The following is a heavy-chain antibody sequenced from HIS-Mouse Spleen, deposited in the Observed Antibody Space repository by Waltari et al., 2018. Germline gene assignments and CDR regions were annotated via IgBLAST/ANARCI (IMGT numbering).Heavy chain of an antibody. V-gene: IGHV4-39*07. CDR1: GGPIRRSSSY. D-gene: IGHD6-13*01. Sequence: QLQLQESGPGLVKPSETLSLTCTAAGGPIRRSSSYWGWIRQPPGKGLEWIGSIYYSGSTYYNPSLKSRVTISVDTSKNQFSLKLSSVTAADTAVYYCAREIPYSSSWYDWYFDLWGRGTLVTVSS. CDR2: IYYSGST. J-gene: IGHJ2*01. CDR3: AREIPYSSSWYDWYFDL.